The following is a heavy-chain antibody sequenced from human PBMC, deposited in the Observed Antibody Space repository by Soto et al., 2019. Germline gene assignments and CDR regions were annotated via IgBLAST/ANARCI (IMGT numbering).Heavy chain of an antibody. CDR2: ISGSGGST. CDR1: GFTFSSYA. Sequence: EVQLLESGGGLVQPGGSLRLSCAASGFTFSSYAMSWVRQAPGKGLEWVSAISGSGGSTYYADSVKGRFTISRDNSKNTLYLQMNSLRAEDTAVYYCANPDAGDYYYYYYMDVWGKGTTVTVSS. V-gene: IGHV3-23*01. J-gene: IGHJ6*03. CDR3: ANPDAGDYYYYYYMDV. D-gene: IGHD4-17*01.